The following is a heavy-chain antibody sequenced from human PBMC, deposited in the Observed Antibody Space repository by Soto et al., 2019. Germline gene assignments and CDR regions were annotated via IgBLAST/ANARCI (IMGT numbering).Heavy chain of an antibody. V-gene: IGHV3-23*01. D-gene: IGHD6-13*01. J-gene: IGHJ4*02. CDR3: PKEDYSSSWSPFDY. Sequence: GALRLSCAASGFTFSSYAMSWVRQAPGKGLEWVSAISGSGGGTYYADSVKGRFTISRDNSKNTLYLQMNSLRAEDTAVYYCPKEDYSSSWSPFDYWGQGTMVAV. CDR1: GFTFSSYA. CDR2: ISGSGGGT.